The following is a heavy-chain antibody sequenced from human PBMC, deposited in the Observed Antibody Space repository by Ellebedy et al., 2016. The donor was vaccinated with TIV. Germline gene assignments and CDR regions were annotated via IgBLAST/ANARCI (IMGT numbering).Heavy chain of an antibody. CDR2: IRQEGDEI. D-gene: IGHD4-17*01. J-gene: IGHJ5*02. Sequence: GESLKVSCAASGFNFRSYWMTWVRQAPGKGLEWVAKIRQEGDEIYYVESVKGRFTISRDNAKNSLFLQMNSLRVEDTAVYYCARRASYGDYAVQVNPWFDPWGQGTLVTVSS. V-gene: IGHV3-7*01. CDR1: GFNFRSYW. CDR3: ARRASYGDYAVQVNPWFDP.